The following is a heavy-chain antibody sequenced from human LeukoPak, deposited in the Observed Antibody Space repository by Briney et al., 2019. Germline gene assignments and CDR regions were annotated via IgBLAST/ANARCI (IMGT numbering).Heavy chain of an antibody. Sequence: PSETLSLTCTVSAGSISSSSYYSGWIRQPPGKRLEWIGSIYYSGSTYYNPSLKSRVTISVDTSKHQFSLKLSSVTAADPAVYYCARRGDGYNSDYWGQGTLVTVSS. D-gene: IGHD5-24*01. J-gene: IGHJ4*02. CDR2: IYYSGST. V-gene: IGHV4-39*01. CDR1: AGSISSSSYY. CDR3: ARRGDGYNSDY.